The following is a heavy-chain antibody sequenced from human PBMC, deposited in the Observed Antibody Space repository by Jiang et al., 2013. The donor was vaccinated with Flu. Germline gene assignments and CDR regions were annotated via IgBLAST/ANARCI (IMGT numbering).Heavy chain of an antibody. D-gene: IGHD6-6*01. J-gene: IGHJ3*02. Sequence: LLKPSETLSLTCAVSGSSISNGYYWGWLRQPPEKGLEWIGSLYQSGNIHYSPSLESRVTISVDTSKNQFSLRLESVTAADAAVYYCATSADSSYGSDVFDIWGQGTTVTVSS. V-gene: IGHV4-38-2*01. CDR3: ATSADSSYGSDVFDI. CDR1: GSSISNGYY. CDR2: LYQSGNI.